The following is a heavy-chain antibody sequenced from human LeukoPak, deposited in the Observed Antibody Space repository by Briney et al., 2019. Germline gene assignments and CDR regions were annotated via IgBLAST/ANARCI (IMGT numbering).Heavy chain of an antibody. CDR3: ARQGSGGRAFDI. Sequence: SETLSLTCSGSGGSIYSSSYYWGWIRQPPGKGLEWIGSIYYSGSTYYNPSLKSRVTISVDTSKNQFSLKLSSVTAADTAVYYCARQGSGGRAFDIWGQGTMVTVSS. J-gene: IGHJ3*02. V-gene: IGHV4-39*01. CDR1: GGSIYSSSYY. CDR2: IYYSGST.